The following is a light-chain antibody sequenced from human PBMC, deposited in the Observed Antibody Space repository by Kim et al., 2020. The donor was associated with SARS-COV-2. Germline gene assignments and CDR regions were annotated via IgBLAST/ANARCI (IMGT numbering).Light chain of an antibody. CDR3: QVWESSSDHLV. V-gene: IGLV3-21*01. Sequence: PGQTARSTGGGNNNVSKSVHWYQQIPGQAHVLVIYNDNGRPSGIPERFYGSNSGNTATLTISRVEAGDEADYYWQVWESSSDHLVFGGGTQLTVL. CDR1: NNVSKS. J-gene: IGLJ2*01. CDR2: NDN.